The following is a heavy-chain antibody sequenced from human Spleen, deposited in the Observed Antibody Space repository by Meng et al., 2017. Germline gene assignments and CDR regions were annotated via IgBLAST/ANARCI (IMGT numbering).Heavy chain of an antibody. CDR2: IYPGDSDT. Sequence: GESLKISCQGSEYSFTNYFIAWVRPMPGKGLEWMGSIYPGDSDTRYSPSFQGQVTISVDKSINTAYLQWGSLKASDSGMYFCARVGTTYSSAFPHWGQGTLVTVSS. CDR3: ARVGTTYSSAFPH. D-gene: IGHD6-19*01. J-gene: IGHJ1*01. V-gene: IGHV5-51*01. CDR1: EYSFTNYF.